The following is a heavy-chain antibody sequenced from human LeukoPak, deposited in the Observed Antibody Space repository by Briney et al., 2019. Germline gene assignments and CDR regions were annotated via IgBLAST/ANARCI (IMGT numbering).Heavy chain of an antibody. CDR2: INLSGST. J-gene: IGHJ3*02. D-gene: IGHD3-22*01. Sequence: SETLSLTCAVYGGSFSSYYWSWIRQPPGKGLEWIGVINLSGSTNYNPSLKSRVTISVATSKNQFSLKLSSVTAAAPAVIYCARFTRGIVGFCELPGAFDIWGQGTMVTVSS. V-gene: IGHV4-34*01. CDR3: ARFTRGIVGFCELPGAFDI. CDR1: GGSFSSYY.